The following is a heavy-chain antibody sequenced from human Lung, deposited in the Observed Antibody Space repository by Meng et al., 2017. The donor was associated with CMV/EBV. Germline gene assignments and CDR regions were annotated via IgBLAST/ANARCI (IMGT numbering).Heavy chain of an antibody. D-gene: IGHD3-22*01. CDR1: TYTFTGYY. J-gene: IGHJ5*02. V-gene: IGHV1-2*02. Sequence: STYTFTGYYMHWVRQAPGQGLEWMGWINPNSGDTNYAQKFQGRVIMTRDTSISTAYMGLSRLTSDDTAVYYCAREGRRSGYDNWFDPWGQGTLVTVSS. CDR3: AREGRRSGYDNWFDP. CDR2: INPNSGDT.